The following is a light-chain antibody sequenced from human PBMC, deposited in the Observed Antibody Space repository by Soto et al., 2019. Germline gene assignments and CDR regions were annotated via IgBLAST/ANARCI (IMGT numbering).Light chain of an antibody. J-gene: IGLJ1*01. CDR1: SSDVGGYNY. CDR2: DVS. Sequence: QSALTQPASVSGSPGQSITISCTGTSSDVGGYNYVAWYQQHPGKAPKLMIYDVSNRPSGVSNRFSGSKSGNTASLTISGLQAADEADYYCSSYTSSSTFYVLGTGTKLTVL. CDR3: SSYTSSSTFYV. V-gene: IGLV2-14*01.